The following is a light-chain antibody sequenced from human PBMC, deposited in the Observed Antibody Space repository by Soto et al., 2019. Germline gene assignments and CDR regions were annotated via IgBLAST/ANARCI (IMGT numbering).Light chain of an antibody. CDR1: QSISRS. J-gene: IGKJ5*01. Sequence: EIVLTQSPAILSVSPGERATLSCRASQSISRSLAWYQQKPGQAPRLLISDASTRATGIPARFSGSGSGTEFTLTISSLQSEDFALYYCQQSYSTPITFGQGTRLEIK. CDR2: DAS. V-gene: IGKV3-15*01. CDR3: QQSYSTPIT.